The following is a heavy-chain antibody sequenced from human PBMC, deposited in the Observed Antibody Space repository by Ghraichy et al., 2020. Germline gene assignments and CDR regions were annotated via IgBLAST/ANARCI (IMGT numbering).Heavy chain of an antibody. J-gene: IGHJ6*02. Sequence: ESLNISCTVSGGSISSYYWSWIRQPPGKGLEWIGYIYYSGSTNYNPSLKSRVTISVDTSKNQFSLKLSSVTAADTAVYYCARESFRYDFWSGQTKYYYYGMDVWGQGTTVTVSS. V-gene: IGHV4-59*01. CDR2: IYYSGST. CDR1: GGSISSYY. CDR3: ARESFRYDFWSGQTKYYYYGMDV. D-gene: IGHD3-3*01.